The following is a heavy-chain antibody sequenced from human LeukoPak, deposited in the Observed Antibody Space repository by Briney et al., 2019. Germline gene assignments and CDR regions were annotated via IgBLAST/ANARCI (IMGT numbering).Heavy chain of an antibody. CDR3: ARGTHAAGATPGGNY. J-gene: IGHJ4*02. V-gene: IGHV1-2*02. Sequence: ASVKVSCKASGYTFTGYYIHWVRQAPGQGLEWMGWINPNSGGTNYAQKFQGRVTMTRDTSISTAYMELSRLRSDDTAVYYCARGTHAAGATPGGNYWGQGTLVTVSS. CDR2: INPNSGGT. CDR1: GYTFTGYY. D-gene: IGHD1-26*01.